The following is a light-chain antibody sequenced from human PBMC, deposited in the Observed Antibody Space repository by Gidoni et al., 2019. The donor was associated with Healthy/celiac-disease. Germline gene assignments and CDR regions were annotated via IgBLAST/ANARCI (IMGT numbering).Light chain of an antibody. CDR3: QSYDSSLSGSV. Sequence: QSVLTQPPSFSGPPVLRVTLSCTGSISNIGAGYDVHWYQQLPGTAPKLLIYGKSNRPAGVPDRFSGSKSGTSASLAITGLQAEDEADYYCQSYDSSLSGSVFGGGTKVTVL. CDR1: ISNIGAGYD. J-gene: IGLJ2*01. CDR2: GKS. V-gene: IGLV1-40*01.